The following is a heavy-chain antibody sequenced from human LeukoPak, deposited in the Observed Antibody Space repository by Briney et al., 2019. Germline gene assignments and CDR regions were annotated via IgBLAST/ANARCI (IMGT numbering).Heavy chain of an antibody. Sequence: PSETLSLTCTVSGGSISSSSYYWGWIRQPPGKGLEWIGSIYYSGSTYYNPSLKSRVTISVDTSKNQFSLKLSSVTAADTAVYYCASSRDGGYFDYWGQGTLVTVSS. V-gene: IGHV4-39*07. D-gene: IGHD6-13*01. CDR1: GGSISSSSYY. J-gene: IGHJ4*02. CDR3: ASSRDGGYFDY. CDR2: IYYSGST.